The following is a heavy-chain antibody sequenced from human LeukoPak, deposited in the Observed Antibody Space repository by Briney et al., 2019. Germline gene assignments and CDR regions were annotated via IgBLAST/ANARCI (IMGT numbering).Heavy chain of an antibody. V-gene: IGHV3-30*18. Sequence: PGGSLRLSCAASGFIFSSHGMHWVRQAPGKGREWVAVIGDAGRAKYYADSVKGRFTTSRDNSKNTLYLEMNSLRDEDTALYYCAKEGAWGNWYFDLWGRGTLVTVSS. CDR1: GFIFSSHG. J-gene: IGHJ2*01. CDR2: IGDAGRAK. CDR3: AKEGAWGNWYFDL. D-gene: IGHD3-16*01.